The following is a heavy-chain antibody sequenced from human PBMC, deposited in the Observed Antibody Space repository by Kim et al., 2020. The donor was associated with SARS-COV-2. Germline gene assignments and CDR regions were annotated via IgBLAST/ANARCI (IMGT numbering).Heavy chain of an antibody. J-gene: IGHJ5*02. D-gene: IGHD3-22*01. CDR3: ARPTAEHYYENWFDP. Sequence: GGSLRLSCAASGFTFSSYGMHWVRQAPGKGLEWVAVIWYDGSNKYYADSVKGRFTISRDNSKITLYLQMNSLRAEDTAVYYCARPTAEHYYENWFDPWGQGTLVTVSS. CDR2: IWYDGSNK. V-gene: IGHV3-33*01. CDR1: GFTFSSYG.